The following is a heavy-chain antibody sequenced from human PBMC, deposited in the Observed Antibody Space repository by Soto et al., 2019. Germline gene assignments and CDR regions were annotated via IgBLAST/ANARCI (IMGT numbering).Heavy chain of an antibody. CDR3: XRTIVVVTALLHYGMDV. D-gene: IGHD2-21*02. CDR1: GFTFSSYE. V-gene: IGHV3-48*03. J-gene: IGHJ6*02. Sequence: QAGGSLRLSCQASGFTFSSYEMNWVRQAPGKGLEWVSYISSSGSTIYYADSVKGRFTISRDNAKNSLYLQMNSLRAEDTAVYYCXRTIVVVTALLHYGMDVWGQGTTVTVSS. CDR2: ISSSGSTI.